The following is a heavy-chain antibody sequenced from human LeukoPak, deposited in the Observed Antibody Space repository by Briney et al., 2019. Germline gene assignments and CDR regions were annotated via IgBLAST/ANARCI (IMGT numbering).Heavy chain of an antibody. D-gene: IGHD3-3*01. Sequence: PGGSLRLSCAASGFTFSSYGMHWVRQAPGKGLEWVAVISYDGSNKYYADSVKGRFTISRDNSKNTLYLQMNSLRAEDTAVYYCAKDGDYDFWSGYFGGNWFDPWGQGTLVTVSS. CDR3: AKDGDYDFWSGYFGGNWFDP. V-gene: IGHV3-30*18. CDR1: GFTFSSYG. J-gene: IGHJ5*02. CDR2: ISYDGSNK.